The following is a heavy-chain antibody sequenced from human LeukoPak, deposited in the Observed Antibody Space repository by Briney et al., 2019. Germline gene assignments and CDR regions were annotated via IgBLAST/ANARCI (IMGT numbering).Heavy chain of an antibody. D-gene: IGHD1-26*01. CDR2: ISSSSSTI. V-gene: IGHV3-48*01. CDR1: GFTFSTST. Sequence: GGSLRLSCAASGFTFSTSTMNWVRQAPGKGLEWLSYISSSSSTIYYADSVKGRFTISRDNAENSLYLQVNSLGAEDTAVYYCVREAAATLFDYWGQGTLVTVSS. J-gene: IGHJ4*02. CDR3: VREAAATLFDY.